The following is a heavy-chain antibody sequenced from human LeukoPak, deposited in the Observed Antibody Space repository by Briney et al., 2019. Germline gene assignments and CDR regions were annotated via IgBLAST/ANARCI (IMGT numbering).Heavy chain of an antibody. V-gene: IGHV3-21*01. CDR2: ISSSTSYI. Sequence: GGSLRLSCAASGFTFSTYSMNWVRQAPGKGLEWVSSISSSTSYIYYADSVKGRFTISRDNAKNTLYLQMNSLRAEDTAVYYCARDRGYTQDYWGQGTLVTVSS. J-gene: IGHJ4*02. CDR1: GFTFSTYS. CDR3: ARDRGYTQDY. D-gene: IGHD5-12*01.